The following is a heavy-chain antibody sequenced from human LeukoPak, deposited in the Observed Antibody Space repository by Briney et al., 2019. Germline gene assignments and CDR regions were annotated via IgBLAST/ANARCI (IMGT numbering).Heavy chain of an antibody. D-gene: IGHD6-19*01. Sequence: PGGSLRLSCAASGFTFSGYSMHWVRQAPGKGLEWVSSISSSNSYIYYADSVKGRFTISRDNSKNTLYLQMNSLRAEDTAVYHCARAAFPQWLVPCDYWGQGTLVTVSS. CDR3: ARAAFPQWLVPCDY. CDR2: ISSSNSYI. CDR1: GFTFSGYS. V-gene: IGHV3-21*01. J-gene: IGHJ4*02.